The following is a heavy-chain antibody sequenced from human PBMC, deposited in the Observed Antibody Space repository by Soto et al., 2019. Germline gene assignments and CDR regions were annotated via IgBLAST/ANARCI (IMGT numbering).Heavy chain of an antibody. CDR2: INAGNGNT. V-gene: IGHV1-3*05. D-gene: IGHD1-26*01. J-gene: IGHJ6*02. Sequence: QVQLVQSGAEEKKPGASVKVSCKASGYTFTNYAMHWVRQAPGQRPEWMGWINAGNGNTKYSQKFQGRVTITRDTSASTAYMELSSLTSEDTAVYHCASSATTADYYYGMDVWGQGTKVTVSS. CDR1: GYTFTNYA. CDR3: ASSATTADYYYGMDV.